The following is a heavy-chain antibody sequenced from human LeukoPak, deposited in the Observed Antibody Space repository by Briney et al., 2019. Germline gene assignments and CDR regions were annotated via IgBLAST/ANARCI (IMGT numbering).Heavy chain of an antibody. J-gene: IGHJ4*02. CDR2: IGSRSSPI. V-gene: IGHV3-48*04. CDR3: ARDLGDGEYFFDF. D-gene: IGHD3-10*01. CDR1: GFSFDSHS. Sequence: GGSLRLSCTASGFSFDSHSMSWVRQAPGKGLEWISSIGSRSSPIYYGDSVRGRFTVSRDNTQKSMYLQMDTLGVDDTAVYFCARDLGDGEYFFDFWGQGTLVTVSS.